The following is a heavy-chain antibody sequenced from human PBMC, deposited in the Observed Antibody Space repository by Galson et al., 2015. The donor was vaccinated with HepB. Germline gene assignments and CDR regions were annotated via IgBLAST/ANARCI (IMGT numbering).Heavy chain of an antibody. CDR1: GGTFSSYA. V-gene: IGHV1-69*04. D-gene: IGHD5-12*01. CDR3: ARARGYSGYDLKYYFDY. CDR2: IIPILGIA. J-gene: IGHJ4*02. Sequence: SVKVSCKASGGTFSSYAISWVRQAPGQGLEWMGRIIPILGIANYAQKFQGRVTITADKSTSTAYMELSSLRSEDTAVYYCARARGYSGYDLKYYFDYWGQGTLVTVSS.